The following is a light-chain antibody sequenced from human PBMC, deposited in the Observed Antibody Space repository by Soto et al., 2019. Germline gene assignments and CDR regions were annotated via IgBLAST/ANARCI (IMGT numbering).Light chain of an antibody. CDR1: QGISNS. CDR2: AAS. V-gene: IGKV1-27*01. Sequence: DIQMTQSPSSLSASVGDRVTITCRASQGISNSLAWYQQKPGKVPKLLIYAASALQSGVPSRFSGRRFGTDFTLTISSLQPEDVATYYCQKYDSAPWTFVQGTKVEIK. CDR3: QKYDSAPWT. J-gene: IGKJ1*01.